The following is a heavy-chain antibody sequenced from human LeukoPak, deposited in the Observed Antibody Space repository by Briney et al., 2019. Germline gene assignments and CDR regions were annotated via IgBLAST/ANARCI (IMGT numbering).Heavy chain of an antibody. D-gene: IGHD1-26*01. CDR3: ARDSLLGGSYP. J-gene: IGHJ5*02. CDR2: IYYSGST. CDR1: GGSASGSY. V-gene: IGHV4-59*02. Sequence: SETLSLTCTVSGGSASGSYWTWIRQPPGKGLEWIGYIYYSGSTNYNPSLKSRVTISVDTSKNQFSLKLSSVTAADTAVYYCARDSLLGGSYPWGQGTLVTVSS.